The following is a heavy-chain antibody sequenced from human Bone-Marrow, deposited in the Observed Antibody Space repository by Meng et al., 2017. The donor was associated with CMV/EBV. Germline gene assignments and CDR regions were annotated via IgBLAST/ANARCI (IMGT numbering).Heavy chain of an antibody. CDR2: MNPNSGNT. J-gene: IGHJ5*02. CDR1: GYTFTSYD. CDR3: AKETSKGLYKWLDP. D-gene: IGHD3-16*01. V-gene: IGHV1-8*01. Sequence: SGYTFTSYDINWVRQATGQGLEWMGWMNPNSGNTGYAQKFQGRVTMTRNTSISTAYMELSSLRSEDTALYYCAKETSKGLYKWLDPWGQGTLVTVSS.